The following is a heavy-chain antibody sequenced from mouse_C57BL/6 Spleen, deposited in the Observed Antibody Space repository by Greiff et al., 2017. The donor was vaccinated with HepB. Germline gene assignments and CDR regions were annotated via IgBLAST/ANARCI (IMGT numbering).Heavy chain of an antibody. J-gene: IGHJ4*01. D-gene: IGHD3-2*02. Sequence: VQLQQSGAELVKPGASVKISCKASGYAFSSYWMNWVKQRPGKGLEWIGQIYPGDGDTNYNGKFKGKATLTADKSSSTAYMQLSSLTSEDSAVYFCARGDSSGTGAMDYWGQGTTVTVSS. CDR1: GYAFSSYW. CDR2: IYPGDGDT. CDR3: ARGDSSGTGAMDY. V-gene: IGHV1-80*01.